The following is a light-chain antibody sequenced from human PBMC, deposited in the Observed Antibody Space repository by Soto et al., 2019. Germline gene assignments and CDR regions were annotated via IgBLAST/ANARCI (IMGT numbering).Light chain of an antibody. CDR2: EVT. CDR3: CSDAGSGVYV. CDR1: SSDVGRYNF. Sequence: QSVLTQPASVSGSPGQSITISCTGTSSDVGRYNFGSWYQQYPGKVPRVTIYEVTKRPSGVSNRFSGSKSGNTAFLTISGLQVEDEADYFCCSDAGSGVYVFGTGTKVTVL. J-gene: IGLJ1*01. V-gene: IGLV2-23*02.